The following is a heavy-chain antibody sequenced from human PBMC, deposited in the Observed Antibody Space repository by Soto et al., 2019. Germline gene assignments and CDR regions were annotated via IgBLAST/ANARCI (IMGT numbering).Heavy chain of an antibody. J-gene: IGHJ4*02. CDR2: IWYDGSNK. Sequence: PGGSLRLSCAASGFTFSSYGMHWVRQAPGKGLEWVAVIWYDGSNKYYADSVKGRFTISRDNSKNTLYLQMNSLRAEDTAVYYCAREQGIAVAGTRGPLDDWGKGTLVTVAS. V-gene: IGHV3-33*01. CDR1: GFTFSSYG. D-gene: IGHD6-19*01. CDR3: AREQGIAVAGTRGPLDD.